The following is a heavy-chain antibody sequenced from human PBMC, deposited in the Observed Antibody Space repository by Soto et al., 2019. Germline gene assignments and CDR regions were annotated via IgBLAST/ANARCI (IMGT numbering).Heavy chain of an antibody. CDR3: AKDYDSSGYPSFDY. J-gene: IGHJ4*02. CDR1: GFTFYDYA. Sequence: GGSLRLSCAASGFTFYDYAMHWFRQSPGKGLEWVSGISWNSGSIGYADSVKGRFTISRDNAKNSLYLQMNSLRAEDTALYYCAKDYDSSGYPSFDYWGQGTLVTVSS. V-gene: IGHV3-9*01. CDR2: ISWNSGSI. D-gene: IGHD3-22*01.